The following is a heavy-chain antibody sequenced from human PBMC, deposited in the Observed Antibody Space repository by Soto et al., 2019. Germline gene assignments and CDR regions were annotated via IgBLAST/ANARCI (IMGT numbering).Heavy chain of an antibody. Sequence: PGGSLRLSCAASGFSFSSYALYWVRQAPGKWLEWVALISYNGIDEYYADSVKGRFTISRDSSTNTLSLQMNSLRGEDTAVYYCARAPPRGIAAPGTWGSAMDVSGQGXTGTVYS. V-gene: IGHV3-30-3*01. CDR2: ISYNGIDE. D-gene: IGHD6-13*01. CDR3: ARAPPRGIAAPGTWGSAMDV. J-gene: IGHJ6*02. CDR1: GFSFSSYA.